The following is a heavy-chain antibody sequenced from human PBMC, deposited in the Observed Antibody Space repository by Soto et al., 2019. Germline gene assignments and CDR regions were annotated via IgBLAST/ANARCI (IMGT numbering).Heavy chain of an antibody. J-gene: IGHJ5*02. CDR3: ARAEIGGLRGFPAS. V-gene: IGHV1-18*01. CDR1: GYIFVNYG. CDR2: INTYNGAT. D-gene: IGHD3-16*01. Sequence: QVQLVQSGAEVKKPGASVKVSCKASGYIFVNYGISWVRQAPGQGLEWMGWINTYNGATNYAQRLQDRVTMTTDTSTSTAYMELMSLRSEDTAVYYSARAEIGGLRGFPASWGQGTLVTVSS.